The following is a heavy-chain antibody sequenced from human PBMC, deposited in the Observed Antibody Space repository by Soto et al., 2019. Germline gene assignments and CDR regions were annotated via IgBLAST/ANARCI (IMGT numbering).Heavy chain of an antibody. V-gene: IGHV4-34*01. CDR2: INDRGSI. J-gene: IGHJ2*01. D-gene: IGHD3-9*01. CDR3: ARESHDILTGPPWVWYFDL. Sequence: QVQLQQWGAGPLRPLETLSLTCGVSGGSFSGYYWAWIRQSPGKGLEWIGEINDRGSINYNPSLKSRVSISVYTSKNLYSLKLRSMTAADTAVYYCARESHDILTGPPWVWYFDLWGRGTLVTVSS. CDR1: GGSFSGYY.